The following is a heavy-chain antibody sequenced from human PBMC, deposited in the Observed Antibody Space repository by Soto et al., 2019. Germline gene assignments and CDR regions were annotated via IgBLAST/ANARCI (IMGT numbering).Heavy chain of an antibody. D-gene: IGHD4-4*01. CDR1: GGSVGGYD. CDR3: ARHSNRNYGLYYFDY. J-gene: IGHJ4*02. V-gene: IGHV4-59*08. CDR2: IYYSGST. Sequence: SETLCLTCSVSGGSVGGYDGSWIRQSPGKGLEWIGYIYYSGSTEYKPSLKSRVTISVDTSKNQFSLKVSSATAADTAVYYCARHSNRNYGLYYFDYWGLGALVTVSS.